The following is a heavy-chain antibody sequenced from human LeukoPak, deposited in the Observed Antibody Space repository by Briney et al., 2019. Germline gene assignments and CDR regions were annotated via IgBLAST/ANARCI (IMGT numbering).Heavy chain of an antibody. CDR1: GFTFSSYE. J-gene: IGHJ4*02. CDR2: ISSSGSTI. CDR3: ARDRVGATYDFDY. V-gene: IGHV3-48*03. D-gene: IGHD1-26*01. Sequence: GGSLRLSCAASGFTFSSYEMNWVRQAPGKGLEWVSYISSSGSTIYYADSVKGRFTISRDNAKNSLYLQMNSLRAEDTAVYYCARDRVGATYDFDYWGQGTLVTVSS.